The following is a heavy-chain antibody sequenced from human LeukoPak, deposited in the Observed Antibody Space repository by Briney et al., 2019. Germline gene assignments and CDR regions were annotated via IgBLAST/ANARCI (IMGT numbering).Heavy chain of an antibody. V-gene: IGHV3-48*02. Sequence: GGSLSLSCAASGFTFSAYSMNWVRQAPGKAPEWVSYISGGDNTIYYADSVKGRFTISRDNANGLLYLQMSSLGDEDTAIYYCAREGYNDYGTRYFDYWGQGTLVTVSS. J-gene: IGHJ4*02. CDR1: GFTFSAYS. D-gene: IGHD4-17*01. CDR3: AREGYNDYGTRYFDY. CDR2: ISGGDNTI.